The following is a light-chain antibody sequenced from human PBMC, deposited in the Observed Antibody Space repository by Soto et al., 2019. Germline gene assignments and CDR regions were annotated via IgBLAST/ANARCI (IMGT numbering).Light chain of an antibody. CDR1: QGISTF. V-gene: IGKV1-39*01. CDR3: QQSYTAPLT. CDR2: VGS. J-gene: IGKJ4*01. Sequence: DIQMTQSPSSLSASVGDRVTITCLASQGISTFLNWYQQKSEKAADLLIFVGSTLQSGVPSRFSGRGSGSDFTLTIRSLQPEDFATYYCQQSYTAPLTICGGTKVDI.